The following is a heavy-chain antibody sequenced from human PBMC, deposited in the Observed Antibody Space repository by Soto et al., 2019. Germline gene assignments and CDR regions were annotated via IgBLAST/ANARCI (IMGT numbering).Heavy chain of an antibody. V-gene: IGHV4-4*02. CDR1: NTSISSSNW. CDR2: IYHTGRT. CDR3: VRDEAHYDILTGSSLGRAFDI. D-gene: IGHD3-9*01. J-gene: IGHJ3*02. Sequence: QVQLQESGPSLVKPSGTLSLTCVITNTSISSSNWWSWVRQAPGKGLEWIGEIYHTGRTNYAPSLKSRVTMSIDKYNIRFSLRLTSLTAADTAVYYCVRDEAHYDILTGSSLGRAFDIWGQGTMVTVSS.